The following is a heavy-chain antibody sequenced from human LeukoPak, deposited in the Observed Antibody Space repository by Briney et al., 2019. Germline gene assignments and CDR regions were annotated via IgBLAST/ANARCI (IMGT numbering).Heavy chain of an antibody. J-gene: IGHJ3*02. Sequence: PSETLSLTCTVSGGSISSSSYYWGWIRQPPGKGLEWIGSIYYSGSTYYNPSLKSRVTISVDTSKNQFSLKLSSVTAADTAVYYCARGSPIVATILDAFDIWGQGTMVTVSS. V-gene: IGHV4-39*07. CDR3: ARGSPIVATILDAFDI. CDR1: GGSISSSSYY. CDR2: IYYSGST. D-gene: IGHD5-12*01.